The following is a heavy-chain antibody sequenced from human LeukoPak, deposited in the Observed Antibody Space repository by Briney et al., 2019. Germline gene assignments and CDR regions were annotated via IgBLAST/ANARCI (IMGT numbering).Heavy chain of an antibody. CDR2: IHYSGNT. CDR3: ARYDYGSGYPGSWLDP. J-gene: IGHJ5*02. V-gene: IGHV4-39*07. CDR1: GGSIDSGDYY. D-gene: IGHD3-10*01. Sequence: PSETLSLTCTVSGGSIDSGDYYWGWVRQPPGKGLECIASIHYSGNTYYDPSLKSRVTISVDTSKNQFSLKLNSVTAADTAVYYCARYDYGSGYPGSWLDPWGQGTLVTVSS.